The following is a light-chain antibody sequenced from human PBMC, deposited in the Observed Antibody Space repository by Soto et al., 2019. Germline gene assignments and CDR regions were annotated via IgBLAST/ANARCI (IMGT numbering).Light chain of an antibody. V-gene: IGKV1-33*01. CDR1: QDISNY. J-gene: IGKJ4*01. Sequence: DIQMTQSPSSLSASVGDRVTITCPASQDISNYLNWYQQKPGKAPKLLIYDASNLETGVPSRLSGSGSGTDFTFTISSLQPEDIATYYCQQYDNLPLTFGGGTKVEIK. CDR3: QQYDNLPLT. CDR2: DAS.